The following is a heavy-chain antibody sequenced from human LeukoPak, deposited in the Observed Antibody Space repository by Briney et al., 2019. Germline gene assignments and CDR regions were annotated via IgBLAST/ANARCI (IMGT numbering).Heavy chain of an antibody. J-gene: IGHJ4*02. CDR3: VRDLILTWTPGDDFDH. V-gene: IGHV3-74*03. CDR1: GFSFSDYW. Sequence: PGGSLRLSCAASGFSFSDYWMHWVRQVPGKGLEWVARINEVGSIRSYADSVEGRFTISRENAKNTVYLHMTSLRAEDTAVYYCVRDLILTWTPGDDFDHWGQGTLVTISS. CDR2: INEVGSIR. D-gene: IGHD3-16*01.